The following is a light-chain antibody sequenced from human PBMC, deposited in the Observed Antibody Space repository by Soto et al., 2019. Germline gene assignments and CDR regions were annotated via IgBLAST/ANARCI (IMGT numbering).Light chain of an antibody. J-gene: IGKJ2*01. V-gene: IGKV1-13*02. CDR1: QGISSY. Sequence: AIQLTQSPSSLSASVGDRVTITCRASQGISSYLAWYQQKPGKAPRLLIYDASSLEGGVPSRLSGRGSGTEFTLTISGLQPDDFATYYCQQYNSSPYTFGQGTKLEIK. CDR2: DAS. CDR3: QQYNSSPYT.